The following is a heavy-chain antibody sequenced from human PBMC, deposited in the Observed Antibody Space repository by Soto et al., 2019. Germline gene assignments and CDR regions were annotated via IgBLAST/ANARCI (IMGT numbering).Heavy chain of an antibody. CDR1: GFTFSDFA. CDR2: IYGGGNGP. V-gene: IGHV3-23*03. CDR3: AKMEGMDPWAYSFDY. D-gene: IGHD2-2*03. Sequence: EVQVLESGGGLVQPGGSLRLSCAATGFTFSDFAMSWVRQAPGKGLEWVSRIYGGGNGPHYADSVKGRVTISRDNSTNPLYLQMNSLRAEDTAVYYCAKMEGMDPWAYSFDYWGQGTLVTVSS. J-gene: IGHJ4*02.